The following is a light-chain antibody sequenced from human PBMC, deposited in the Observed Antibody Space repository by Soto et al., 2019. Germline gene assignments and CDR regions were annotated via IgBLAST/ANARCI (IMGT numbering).Light chain of an antibody. CDR2: KAS. Sequence: DIQMTQSPSTLSSSVGDRVTITCRASQSISSWLAWYQQKPGKAPKLLIYKASSLESGVPSRFSGSGSGTEFTLTISSLQTDNFAKYNCQQYNSLFTFGPGTKVDIK. CDR3: QQYNSLFT. J-gene: IGKJ3*01. V-gene: IGKV1-5*03. CDR1: QSISSW.